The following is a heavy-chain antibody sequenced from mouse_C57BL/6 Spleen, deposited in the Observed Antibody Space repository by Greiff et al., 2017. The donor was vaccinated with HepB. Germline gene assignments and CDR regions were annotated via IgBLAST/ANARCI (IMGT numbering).Heavy chain of an antibody. J-gene: IGHJ2*01. CDR1: GYTFTSYW. V-gene: IGHV1-50*01. CDR2: IDPSDSYT. D-gene: IGHD2-5*01. Sequence: QVQLQQPGAELVKPGASVKLSCKASGYTFTSYWMQWVKQRPGQGLEWIGEIDPSDSYTNYNQKFKGKATLTVDTSSSTAYMQLSSLTSEDSAVDYCARQDSNYDYWGQGTTLTVSS. CDR3: ARQDSNYDY.